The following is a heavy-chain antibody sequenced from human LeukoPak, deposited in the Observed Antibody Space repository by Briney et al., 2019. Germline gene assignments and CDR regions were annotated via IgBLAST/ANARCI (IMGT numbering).Heavy chain of an antibody. J-gene: IGHJ4*02. Sequence: SVKVSCKASGGTFSSYAISWVRQAPGQGLEWMGRIILILGVANYAQKFQGRVTITADKSTSTAYMELSSLRSEDTAVYYCARDRVVAARLYYFDYWGQGTLVTVSS. CDR1: GGTFSSYA. D-gene: IGHD6-6*01. V-gene: IGHV1-69*04. CDR2: IILILGVA. CDR3: ARDRVVAARLYYFDY.